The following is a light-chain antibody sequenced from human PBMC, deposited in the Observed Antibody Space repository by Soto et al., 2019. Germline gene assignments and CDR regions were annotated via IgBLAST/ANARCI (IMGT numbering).Light chain of an antibody. CDR1: SSDVGGYNC. J-gene: IGLJ1*01. CDR3: CSHSATYTFV. V-gene: IGLV2-11*01. Sequence: QSALTQPRSVSGSPGQSVTISCTGTSSDVGGYNCVSWYQQHPGKAPQLIIYEVTKRPSGVPDRFSGSKSGNTASLSISGLQAEDEADYYCCSHSATYTFVFGTGTKLTVL. CDR2: EVT.